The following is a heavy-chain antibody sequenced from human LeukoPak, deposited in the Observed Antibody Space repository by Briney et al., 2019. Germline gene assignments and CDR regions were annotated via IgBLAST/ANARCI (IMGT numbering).Heavy chain of an antibody. V-gene: IGHV3-23*01. CDR3: AKVPAAIIAVSFDY. CDR1: GVTLSNYA. J-gene: IGHJ4*02. CDR2: ISSSGSGGNT. D-gene: IGHD2-2*01. Sequence: PGGSLRLSCVASGVTLSNYAMSWARQAPGKGLEWVSGISSSGSGGNTYYADSVKGRFTISRDNSKNTLYLQMNSLRAEDTAVYYCAKVPAAIIAVSFDYWGQGTLVTVSS.